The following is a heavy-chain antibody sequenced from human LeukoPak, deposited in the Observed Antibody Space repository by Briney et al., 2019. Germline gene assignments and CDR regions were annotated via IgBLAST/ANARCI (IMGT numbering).Heavy chain of an antibody. CDR3: ASHNVVVPAAMRRGDAFDI. D-gene: IGHD2-2*01. V-gene: IGHV1-69*05. Sequence: SVKVSCKASGGTFSSYAISWVRQAPGQGLEWMGRIIPIFGTANYAQKFQGRVTITTDESTSTAYMELSSLRAEDTAVYYCASHNVVVPAAMRRGDAFDIWGQGTMVTVSS. CDR1: GGTFSSYA. CDR2: IIPIFGTA. J-gene: IGHJ3*02.